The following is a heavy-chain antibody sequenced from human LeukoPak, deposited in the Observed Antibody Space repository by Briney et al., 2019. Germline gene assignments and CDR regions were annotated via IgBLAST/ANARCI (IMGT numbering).Heavy chain of an antibody. CDR2: INRSGST. D-gene: IGHD2-21*02. CDR3: ARGGFYCGDDCYVDY. CDR1: GGSLSYYY. J-gene: IGHJ4*02. Sequence: SETLSLTCAVYGGSLSYYYWSWIRQSPEKGLQWIGEINRSGSTNYNPSLKSRVSISVDTSKNQFSLKLSSVTAADTAIYYCARGGFYCGDDCYVDYWGQGALVTVSS. V-gene: IGHV4-34*01.